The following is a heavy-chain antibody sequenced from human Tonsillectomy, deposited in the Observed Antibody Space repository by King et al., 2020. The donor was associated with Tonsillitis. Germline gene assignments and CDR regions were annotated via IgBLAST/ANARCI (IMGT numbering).Heavy chain of an antibody. CDR2: ISSSRSTI. V-gene: IGHV3-48*01. Sequence: EVQLVESGGGLVQPGGSLRLSCAASGFTFSSYSMNWVRQAPGKGLEWVSYISSSRSTIYYADSVKGRFTISRENAKNSLYLQMNSLRAEDTAVYYCATSGYYYGSGSYSTYYFYGMDVWGQGTTVTVSS. CDR3: ATSGYYYGSGSYSTYYFYGMDV. J-gene: IGHJ6*02. D-gene: IGHD3-10*01. CDR1: GFTFSSYS.